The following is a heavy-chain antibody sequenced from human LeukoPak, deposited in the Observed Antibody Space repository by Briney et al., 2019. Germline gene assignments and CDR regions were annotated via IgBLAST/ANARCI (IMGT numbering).Heavy chain of an antibody. CDR3: AKGPGRYYGSGLD. J-gene: IGHJ4*02. CDR2: ISWNSGSI. D-gene: IGHD3-10*01. Sequence: QPGGSLRLSCAASGFTFDDYAMHWVRQAPGKGLEWVSGISWNSGSIGYADSVKGRFTISRDNAKNSLYLQMNSLRAEDTALYYCAKGPGRYYGSGLDWGQGTLVTVSS. V-gene: IGHV3-9*01. CDR1: GFTFDDYA.